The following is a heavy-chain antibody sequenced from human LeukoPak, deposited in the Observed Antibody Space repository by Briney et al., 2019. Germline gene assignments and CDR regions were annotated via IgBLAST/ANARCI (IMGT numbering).Heavy chain of an antibody. CDR1: GFTFSSYG. D-gene: IGHD5-18*01. Sequence: GGSLRLSCAASGFTFSSYGMHWVRQAPGKGLEWVAFIRYDGSNKYYADSVKGRFTISRDNSKNTLYLQMNSLRAEDTAVYYCAKDRYGKTPHGWFDPWGQGTLVTVSS. CDR2: IRYDGSNK. V-gene: IGHV3-30*02. CDR3: AKDRYGKTPHGWFDP. J-gene: IGHJ5*02.